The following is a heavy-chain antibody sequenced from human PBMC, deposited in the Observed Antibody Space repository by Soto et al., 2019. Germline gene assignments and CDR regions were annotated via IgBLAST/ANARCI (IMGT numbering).Heavy chain of an antibody. V-gene: IGHV3-9*01. Sequence: EVQLVESGGGLVQPGRSLRLSCAASGFTFDDYAMHWVRKAPGKGLEWVSGLSWNSDSIGYADSVKGRFTISRDNAKNSLYLQMNSLRPEDTAFYYCVKDYTSWNRAGWFDPWGQGTLVTVSS. J-gene: IGHJ5*02. D-gene: IGHD1-1*01. CDR2: LSWNSDSI. CDR1: GFTFDDYA. CDR3: VKDYTSWNRAGWFDP.